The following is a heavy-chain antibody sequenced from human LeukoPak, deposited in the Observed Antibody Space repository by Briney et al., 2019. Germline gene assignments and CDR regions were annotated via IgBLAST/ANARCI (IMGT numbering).Heavy chain of an antibody. CDR1: GGSISSGSYY. Sequence: ASETLSLTCTVSGGSISSGSYYWSWIRQPAGKGLEWIGRIYTSGSTNYNPSLKSRVTISVDTSKNQVSLKLTSATAAHTAVCYCARQTGSELFILPGGKGTLVTVSS. D-gene: IGHD3/OR15-3a*01. CDR2: IYTSGST. V-gene: IGHV4-61*02. CDR3: ARQTGSELFILP. J-gene: IGHJ4*02.